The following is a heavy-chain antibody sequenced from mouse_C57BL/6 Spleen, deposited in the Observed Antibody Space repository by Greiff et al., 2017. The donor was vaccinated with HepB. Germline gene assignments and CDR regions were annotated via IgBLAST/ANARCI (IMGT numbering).Heavy chain of an antibody. CDR3: ARHLITTVVEDAMDY. Sequence: EVQGVESGGGLVKPGGSLKLSCAASGFTFSDYGMHWVRQAPEKGLEWVAYISSGSSTIYYADKVKGRFTISSDNAKNTLFLQMTSLRSEDTAMYYCARHLITTVVEDAMDYWGQGTSVTVSS. J-gene: IGHJ4*01. CDR1: GFTFSDYG. D-gene: IGHD1-1*01. CDR2: ISSGSSTI. V-gene: IGHV5-17*01.